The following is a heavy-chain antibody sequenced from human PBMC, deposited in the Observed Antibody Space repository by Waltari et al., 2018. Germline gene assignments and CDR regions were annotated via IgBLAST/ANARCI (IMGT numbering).Heavy chain of an antibody. CDR1: GGSISSSSYY. CDR2: IYYSGST. Sequence: QLQLQESGPGLVKPSETLSLTCTVSGGSISSSSYYWGWIRQHPGKGLEWIGSIYYSGSTYYNPSLKSRVTISVDTSKNQFSLKLSSVTAADTAVYYCAGVVPAAPNMDVWGKGTTVTVSS. V-gene: IGHV4-39*01. D-gene: IGHD2-2*01. J-gene: IGHJ6*03. CDR3: AGVVPAAPNMDV.